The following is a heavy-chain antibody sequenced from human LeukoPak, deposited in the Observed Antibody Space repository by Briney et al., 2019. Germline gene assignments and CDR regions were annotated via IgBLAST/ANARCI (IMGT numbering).Heavy chain of an antibody. CDR3: AREKDTGSNHAKIRYDI. V-gene: IGHV4-59*01. Sequence: SETLSLTCTVSGGSISDYYWSWIRQPPGKGLEWIGWIFGIGDFNYDPSLKSRLSISVDTSNNQFSLKLTSATAADTAVYYCAREKDTGSNHAKIRYDIWGQGTMVTVSS. D-gene: IGHD1-26*01. J-gene: IGHJ3*02. CDR1: GGSISDYY. CDR2: IFGIGDF.